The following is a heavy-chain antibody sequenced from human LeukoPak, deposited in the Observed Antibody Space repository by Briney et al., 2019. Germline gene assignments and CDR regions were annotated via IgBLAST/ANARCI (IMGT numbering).Heavy chain of an antibody. J-gene: IGHJ4*02. Sequence: ASVKVSCKASGYTFTSYGISWVRQAPGQGLEWMGWISAYNGNTNYAQKLQGRVTMTTDTSTSTAYMELRSLRSDDAAVYYCARFSSYSSGWYVGDYWGQGTLVTVSS. D-gene: IGHD6-19*01. V-gene: IGHV1-18*01. CDR2: ISAYNGNT. CDR1: GYTFTSYG. CDR3: ARFSSYSSGWYVGDY.